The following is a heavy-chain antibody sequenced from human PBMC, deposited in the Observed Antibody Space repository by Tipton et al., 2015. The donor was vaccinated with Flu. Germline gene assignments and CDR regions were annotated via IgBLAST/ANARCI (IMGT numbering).Heavy chain of an antibody. J-gene: IGHJ5*02. CDR2: IYASGST. V-gene: IGHV4-61*09. Sequence: TLSLTCTVSGGSISSSRDYWNWIRQPAGKGLEWIGHIYASGSTNSNPSLKSRVTISLDPSKNQFSLKLTSVTAADTAVYYCAKSLGPMNWFDPWGQGTLVTVSS. CDR3: AKSLGPMNWFDP. CDR1: GGSISSSRDY.